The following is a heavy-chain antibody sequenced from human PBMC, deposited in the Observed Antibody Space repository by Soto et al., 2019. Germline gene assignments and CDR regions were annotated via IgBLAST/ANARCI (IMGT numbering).Heavy chain of an antibody. Sequence: QVQLQESGPGLVKPSQTLSLTCTVSGGSISSGGYYWSWIRQHPGKGLEWIGYIYYSGSTYYNPSLKSRVTISVDPSKNQFSLKLSSVTAADTAVYYCARESGHYDILTGYYHWFDPWGQGTLVTVSS. V-gene: IGHV4-31*03. J-gene: IGHJ5*02. CDR2: IYYSGST. CDR3: ARESGHYDILTGYYHWFDP. D-gene: IGHD3-9*01. CDR1: GGSISSGGYY.